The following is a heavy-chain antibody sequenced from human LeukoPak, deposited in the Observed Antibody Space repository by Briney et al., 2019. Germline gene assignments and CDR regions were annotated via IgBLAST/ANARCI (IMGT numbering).Heavy chain of an antibody. D-gene: IGHD2-8*02. CDR2: IYYSGST. J-gene: IGHJ4*02. Sequence: SETLSLTCTVSGGSISSSSYYWSWIRQPPGKGLEWIGYIYYSGSTYYNPSLKSRVTISVDTSKNQFSLKLNSVTAANTAVYYCARTGGTIDYWGQETLVTVSS. CDR1: GGSISSSSYY. V-gene: IGHV4-30-4*01. CDR3: ARTGGTIDY.